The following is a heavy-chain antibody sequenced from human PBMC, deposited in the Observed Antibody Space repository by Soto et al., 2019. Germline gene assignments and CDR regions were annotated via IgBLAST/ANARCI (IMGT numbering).Heavy chain of an antibody. Sequence: PSETLSLTCTVSGGSIRSRSHYWAWIRQPPGKGLEWIGSLYYGGTTYYNPSLKSRITISVDSSKNQFFLNLSSLTAADTAVYYCVRQGEAVTGVNCFDPWGQGTLVTVSS. CDR1: GGSIRSRSHY. J-gene: IGHJ5*02. CDR2: LYYGGTT. D-gene: IGHD2-8*01. CDR3: VRQGEAVTGVNCFDP. V-gene: IGHV4-39*01.